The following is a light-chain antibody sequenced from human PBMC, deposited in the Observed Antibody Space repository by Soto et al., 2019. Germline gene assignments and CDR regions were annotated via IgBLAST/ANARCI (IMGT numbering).Light chain of an antibody. CDR2: GAS. CDR1: QKVSSNY. CDR3: QQYNSYSGT. Sequence: IVLPSFPGPLFLSPGKRSPLSAGATQKVSSNYLAWYQQKPGQAPRLVIYGASTRATGIPARFSGSGSGTDFTLTISSLQPEDFATYYCQQYNSYSGTFGQGTKVDI. J-gene: IGKJ1*01. V-gene: IGKV3-20*01.